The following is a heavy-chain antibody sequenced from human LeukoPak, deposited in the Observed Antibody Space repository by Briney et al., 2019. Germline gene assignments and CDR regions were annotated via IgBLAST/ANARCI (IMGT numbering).Heavy chain of an antibody. J-gene: IGHJ5*02. Sequence: PGGSLRLSCAASGFTFSSYHMHWVRQAPGKGLEWVSSISSSGSYIYYADSVKGRFTISRDNSRNTVYLQMNSLRADDTAVYYCAKVGSAEGTLRDPWGQGTLVTVSS. V-gene: IGHV3-21*04. CDR1: GFTFSSYH. CDR3: AKVGSAEGTLRDP. D-gene: IGHD1-1*01. CDR2: ISSSGSYI.